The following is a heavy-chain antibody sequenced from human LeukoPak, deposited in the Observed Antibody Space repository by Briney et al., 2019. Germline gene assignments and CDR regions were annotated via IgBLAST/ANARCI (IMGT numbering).Heavy chain of an antibody. CDR2: ISSSSSYI. CDR3: ARAKGVDTAMVTVYYGMDV. J-gene: IGHJ6*02. CDR1: GFTFSSYS. D-gene: IGHD5-18*01. V-gene: IGHV3-21*01. Sequence: PGGSLRLSCAASGFTFSSYSMNWVRQAPGMGLEWVSSISSSSSYIFYADSVKGRFTISRDNAKNSLYLQMNSLRAEDTAVYYCARAKGVDTAMVTVYYGMDVWGQGTTVTVSS.